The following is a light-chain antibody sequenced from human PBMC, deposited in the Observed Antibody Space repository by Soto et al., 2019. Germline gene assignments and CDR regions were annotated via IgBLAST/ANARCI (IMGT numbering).Light chain of an antibody. Sequence: EVVLTQSPGTLSLSPGERATLSCRASQSFSSSNLAWYQHKPGQPPKLIVYSASRRATGIPDRFSGSGSGTDFTLTISRLETEDFALYYCQRYGGSPTVNFGGGTKVDIK. V-gene: IGKV3-20*01. CDR3: QRYGGSPTVN. CDR2: SAS. J-gene: IGKJ4*01. CDR1: QSFSSSN.